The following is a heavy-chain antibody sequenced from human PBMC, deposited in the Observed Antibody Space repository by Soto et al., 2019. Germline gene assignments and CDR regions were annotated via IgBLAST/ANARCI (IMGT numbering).Heavy chain of an antibody. D-gene: IGHD2-21*01. V-gene: IGHV3-74*01. CDR2: ISGGGSIT. CDR1: GFTFSRSG. CDR3: ARDLENCGGECSSAFDI. J-gene: IGHJ3*02. Sequence: EAQLEESGGGLVQPGGSLRLSCAASGFTFSRSGMHWVRQAPGNGPEWVSGISGGGSITTYADSVKGRFTISRDNAKKTLYLQMNSLTAADTAVYYCARDLENCGGECSSAFDIWGQGTMVTVSS.